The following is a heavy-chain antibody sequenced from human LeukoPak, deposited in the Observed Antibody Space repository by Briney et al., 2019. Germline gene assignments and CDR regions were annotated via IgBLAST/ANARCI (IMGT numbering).Heavy chain of an antibody. CDR3: ARATPGIAAAGPALYYYYGMDV. J-gene: IGHJ6*02. D-gene: IGHD6-13*01. CDR2: IIPIFGTA. V-gene: IGHV1-69*13. Sequence: ASVKVSCKVSGGTFSSYAISWVRQAPGQGLEWMGGIIPIFGTANYAQKFQGRVTITADESASTAYMELSSLRSEDTAVYYCARATPGIAAAGPALYYYYGMDVWGQGTTVTVSS. CDR1: GGTFSSYA.